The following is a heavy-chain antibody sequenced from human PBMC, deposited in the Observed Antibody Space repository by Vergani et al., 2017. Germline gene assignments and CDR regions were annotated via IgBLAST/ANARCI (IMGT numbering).Heavy chain of an antibody. D-gene: IGHD3-3*01. Sequence: QVQLVQSGAEVKKPGASVKVSCKASGYTFTGYYMHWVRQAPGQGLEWMGWINPNSGGTNYAQKFQGRVTMTRDTSISTAYMELSRLRSDDTAVYYCASSRYYDFWSGYQYGMDVWGQGTTVTVSS. CDR3: ASSRYYDFWSGYQYGMDV. J-gene: IGHJ6*02. CDR2: INPNSGGT. CDR1: GYTFTGYY. V-gene: IGHV1-2*02.